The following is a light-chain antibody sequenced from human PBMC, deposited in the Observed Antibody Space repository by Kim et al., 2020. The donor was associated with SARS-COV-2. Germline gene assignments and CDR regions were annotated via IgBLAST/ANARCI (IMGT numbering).Light chain of an antibody. Sequence: SASAGDRATGTCLASQSVSTWFAWYQQKPGKAPNVRINKASSLGSGVPSSFSGSGSGTEFTLTISSLQPDEFSTYYCQQYKYDASFVQGTKM. V-gene: IGKV1-5*03. CDR2: KAS. CDR1: QSVSTW. J-gene: IGKJ1*01. CDR3: QQYKYDAS.